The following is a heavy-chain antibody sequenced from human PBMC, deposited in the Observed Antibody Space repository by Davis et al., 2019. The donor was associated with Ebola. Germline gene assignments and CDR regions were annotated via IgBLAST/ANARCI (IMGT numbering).Heavy chain of an antibody. CDR3: MRDGWGSLFDY. V-gene: IGHV3-7*03. J-gene: IGHJ4*02. CDR1: GFTFSTYW. CDR2: IKEDGSVK. Sequence: PGGSLRLSCTASGFTFSTYWMAWGRQAPGKGLEWVAHIKEDGSVKDYVDSVKGRFTISRDNAKNSVYLQMNSLGVEDTAVYYCMRDGWGSLFDYWGQGTLVTVSS. D-gene: IGHD7-27*01.